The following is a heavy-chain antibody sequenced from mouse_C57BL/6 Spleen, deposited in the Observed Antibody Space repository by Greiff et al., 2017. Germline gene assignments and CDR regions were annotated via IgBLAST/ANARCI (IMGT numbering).Heavy chain of an antibody. Sequence: QVQLQQPGAELVKPGASVKLSCKASGYTFTSYWMHWVKQRPGRGLEWIGRIDPNSGGTRYNEKFKSKATLTVDKTSSTAYMQLSSLTSTASAVXYCTRIGVDGCYVVFWGPGTTLTVSS. D-gene: IGHD2-3*01. CDR3: TRIGVDGCYVVF. CDR1: GYTFTSYW. V-gene: IGHV1-72*01. CDR2: IDPNSGGT. J-gene: IGHJ2*01.